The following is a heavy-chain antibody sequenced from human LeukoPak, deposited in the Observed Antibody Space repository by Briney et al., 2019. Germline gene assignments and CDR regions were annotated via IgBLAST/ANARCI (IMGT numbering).Heavy chain of an antibody. CDR1: GYTFTSYG. D-gene: IGHD6-13*01. V-gene: IGHV1-18*01. J-gene: IGHJ6*02. CDR2: ISAYNGNT. Sequence: ASVKVSCKASGYTFTSYGISWVRQAPGQGLEWMGWISAYNGNTNYAQKLRGRVTMTTDTSTSTAYMELRSLRSDDTAVYYCARRGIAAAGTVLDGMDVWGQGTTVTVSS. CDR3: ARRGIAAAGTVLDGMDV.